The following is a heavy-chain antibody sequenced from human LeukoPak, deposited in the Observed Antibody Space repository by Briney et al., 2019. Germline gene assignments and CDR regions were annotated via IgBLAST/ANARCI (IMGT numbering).Heavy chain of an antibody. CDR1: GFTFSSYG. CDR2: ISGSGGST. Sequence: GGSLRLSCAASGFTFSSYGMSWVRQAPGKGLEWVSAISGSGGSTYYADSVKGRFTISRDNSKNTLYLQMNSLRAEDTAVYYCAKGGGYYGSGSVEYFQHWGQGTLVTVSS. J-gene: IGHJ1*01. D-gene: IGHD3-10*01. V-gene: IGHV3-23*01. CDR3: AKGGGYYGSGSVEYFQH.